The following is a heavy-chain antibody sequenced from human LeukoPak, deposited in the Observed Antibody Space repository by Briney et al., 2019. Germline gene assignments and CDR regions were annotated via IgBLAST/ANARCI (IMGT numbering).Heavy chain of an antibody. Sequence: ASVKVSCKASGYTFTSYGISWVRQAPGQGLEWMGWISAYNGNTNYAQKLQGRVTMTTDTSTSTAYMELRSLRSDDTAVYYCARASAYSGSPLLGYWGQGTLVTVSS. V-gene: IGHV1-18*01. J-gene: IGHJ4*02. CDR3: ARASAYSGSPLLGY. D-gene: IGHD1-26*01. CDR1: GYTFTSYG. CDR2: ISAYNGNT.